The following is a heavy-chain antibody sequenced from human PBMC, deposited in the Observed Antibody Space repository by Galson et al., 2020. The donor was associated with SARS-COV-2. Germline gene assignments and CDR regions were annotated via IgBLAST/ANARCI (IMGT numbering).Heavy chain of an antibody. D-gene: IGHD6-19*01. CDR2: ISYDGVNK. Sequence: VGSLRLSCAASGFSINTCGMHWVRQAPGKGLEWVALISYDGVNKYYADSVKGRFTISSDNSKNTMYLQMHSLRVEGTAVYYCTKEYNTGWYFTYYRDAWGKGTTVTISS. V-gene: IGHV3-30*05. CDR1: GFSINTCG. CDR3: TKEYNTGWYFTYYRDA. J-gene: IGHJ6*03.